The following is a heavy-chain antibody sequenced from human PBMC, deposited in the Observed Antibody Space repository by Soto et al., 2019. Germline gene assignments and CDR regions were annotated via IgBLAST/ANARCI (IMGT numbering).Heavy chain of an antibody. V-gene: IGHV3-30*03. CDR1: GFTFSSYS. CDR2: ISSDESNK. J-gene: IGHJ4*02. D-gene: IGHD3-22*01. Sequence: QVQLVESGGGVVQPGRSLRLSCAASGFTFSSYSMHWVRQAPGKGLEWVAVISSDESNKYSADFVKGRFTISRDNSKNTLYLQMNSLSPDDTAVYYCACGYWLDYWGQGTRVTVSS. CDR3: ACGYWLDY.